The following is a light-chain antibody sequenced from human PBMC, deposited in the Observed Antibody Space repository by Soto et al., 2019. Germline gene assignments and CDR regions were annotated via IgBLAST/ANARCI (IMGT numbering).Light chain of an antibody. CDR3: HQYYSWPRGT. CDR1: QSVSSN. V-gene: IGKV3-20*01. Sequence: EIVLTQSPGTLSLSPGERATLSCRASQSVSSNLAWYQQKPGQAPRLLIYEASSRATGIPDRFSGSGSGTDFTLTISRLEPEDFAVYYCHQYYSWPRGTFGQGTKVDIK. J-gene: IGKJ1*01. CDR2: EAS.